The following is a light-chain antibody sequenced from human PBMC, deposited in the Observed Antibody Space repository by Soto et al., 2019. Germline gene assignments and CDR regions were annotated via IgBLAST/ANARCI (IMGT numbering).Light chain of an antibody. CDR1: SGNIANNY. Sequence: NFMLTQPHSVSESPGKTVTISCTRSSGNIANNYVQWYQQCPGSSPTTVIYDDDQRPSGVPDRFSGFIDRSSNSASLTISGLTTGDEADYYCLSYDGSRQGVFGGGTKLTVL. J-gene: IGLJ3*02. CDR2: DDD. CDR3: LSYDGSRQGV. V-gene: IGLV6-57*01.